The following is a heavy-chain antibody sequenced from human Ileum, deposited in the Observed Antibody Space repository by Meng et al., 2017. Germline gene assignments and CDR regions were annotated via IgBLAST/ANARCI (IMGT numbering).Heavy chain of an antibody. Sequence: QVHLVQSGADVMKPGASVKVSCHASGYTFSNYSIHWVRQAPGQMLEWMGWIKAGDGTTKYSEKFQGRVSITRDTTASTGYMELSSLTSEDTAVYHCARSYCSSTSCQYYFDYWGQGTLVTVS. CDR2: IKAGDGTT. CDR3: ARSYCSSTSCQYYFDY. D-gene: IGHD2-2*01. V-gene: IGHV1-3*01. CDR1: GYTFSNYS. J-gene: IGHJ4*02.